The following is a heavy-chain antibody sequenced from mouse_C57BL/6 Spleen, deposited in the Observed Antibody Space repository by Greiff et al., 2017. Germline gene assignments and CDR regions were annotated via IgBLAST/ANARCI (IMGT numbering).Heavy chain of an antibody. V-gene: IGHV1-53*01. CDR1: GYTFTSYW. J-gene: IGHJ2*01. CDR3: ARAGRLSYYFDY. CDR2: INPSNGGT. D-gene: IGHD1-1*02. Sequence: QVQLQQPGTELVKPGASVKLSCKASGYTFTSYWMHWVKQRPGQGLEWIGNINPSNGGTNYNEKFKSKATLTVDKSSSTAYMQLGSLTSEDSAVYYCARAGRLSYYFDYWGQGTTLTVSS.